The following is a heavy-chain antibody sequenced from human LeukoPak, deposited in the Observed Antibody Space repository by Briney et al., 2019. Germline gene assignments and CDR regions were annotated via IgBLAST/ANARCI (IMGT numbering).Heavy chain of an antibody. CDR3: AKDYMVRGLDSGMDV. CDR2: ISGSGGST. J-gene: IGHJ6*02. CDR1: GFTFSSYA. Sequence: GGSLRLSCVASGFTFSSYAMSWVRQAPGKGLEWVSAISGSGGSTYYADSVKGRFTVSRDNSKNSLYLQMNSLRTEDTALYYCAKDYMVRGLDSGMDVWGQGTTVTVSS. D-gene: IGHD3-10*01. V-gene: IGHV3-23*01.